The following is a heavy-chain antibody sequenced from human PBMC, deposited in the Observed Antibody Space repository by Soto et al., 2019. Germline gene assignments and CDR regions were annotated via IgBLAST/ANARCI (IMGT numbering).Heavy chain of an antibody. CDR2: ISAYNGNT. CDR3: ARDRGAYGMDV. Sequence: QVQLVQSGAEVKKPGASVKVSCKASGYTFTSYGISWVRQAPGQRLEWMGWISAYNGNTNYAEKLQGRVTTTTDTSTSRAYMELRSLRSDDTAVYYCARDRGAYGMDVWGQGTTVTVSS. V-gene: IGHV1-18*01. CDR1: GYTFTSYG. J-gene: IGHJ6*02.